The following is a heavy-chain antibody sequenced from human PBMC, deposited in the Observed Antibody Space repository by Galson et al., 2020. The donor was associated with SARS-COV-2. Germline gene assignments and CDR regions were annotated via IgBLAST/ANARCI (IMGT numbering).Heavy chain of an antibody. CDR1: GFTFSSYS. CDR2: ISSSGSTT. D-gene: IGHD3-10*01. J-gene: IGHJ4*02. CDR3: ARDSVSYFGPGDH. Sequence: GESLKISCAASGFTFSSYSMNWVRQAPGKGLEWLSYISSSGSTTYYADSVKGRFTISRDSVNNSLYLQMNSLRDEDTAMYYCARDSVSYFGPGDHWGQGALVTVSS. V-gene: IGHV3-48*02.